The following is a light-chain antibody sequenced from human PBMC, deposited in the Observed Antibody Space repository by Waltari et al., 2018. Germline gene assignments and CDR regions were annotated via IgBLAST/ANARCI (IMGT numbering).Light chain of an antibody. Sequence: SYVLTQPPSVSVAPGKAARITCGGNSIGSRSVHWYQQKPGQAPVLVIYYDSDRLSGIPWRMSGSKAGNTATRTISRVEAGDEAAYYCQLWESGSDRVVFGGGTKLTVL. CDR3: QLWESGSDRVV. J-gene: IGLJ2*01. V-gene: IGLV3-21*01. CDR2: YDS. CDR1: SIGSRS.